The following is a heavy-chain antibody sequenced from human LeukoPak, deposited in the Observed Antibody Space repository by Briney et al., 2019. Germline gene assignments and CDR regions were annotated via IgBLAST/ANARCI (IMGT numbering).Heavy chain of an antibody. V-gene: IGHV1-2*02. D-gene: IGHD1-26*01. Sequence: ASVKVSCKASGYTFTGYYMHWVRQAPGQGLEWVGWINPNSGGTNYAQKFQGRVTMTRDTSISTAYMELSRLRSDDTAVYYCARGRGIVGAAFDYWGQGTLVTVSS. J-gene: IGHJ4*02. CDR1: GYTFTGYY. CDR3: ARGRGIVGAAFDY. CDR2: INPNSGGT.